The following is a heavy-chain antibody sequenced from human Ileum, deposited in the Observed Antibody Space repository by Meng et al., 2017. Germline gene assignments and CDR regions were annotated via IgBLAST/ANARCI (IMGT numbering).Heavy chain of an antibody. V-gene: IGHV3-11*01. CDR2: ISNTSSIT. CDR3: TTVSSSSLGY. CDR1: GFSFSDYF. D-gene: IGHD6-6*01. Sequence: GGSLRLSCAASGFSFSDYFMTWIRQAPGKGLEWLSYISNTSSITYHADSVKGRFTISRDNAKNSLYLQMNSLRPEDTAVYYCTTVSSSSLGYWGQGTLVTVSS. J-gene: IGHJ4*02.